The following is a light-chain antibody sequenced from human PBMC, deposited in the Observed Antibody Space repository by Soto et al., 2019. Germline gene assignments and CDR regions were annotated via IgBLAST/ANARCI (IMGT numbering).Light chain of an antibody. CDR3: QQYNSYLWT. V-gene: IGKV1-5*03. CDR2: KAS. CDR1: QSISSW. J-gene: IGKJ1*01. Sequence: DIQMTQSPSTLSASVGDRVIIICRASQSISSWLAWYQQKPGKAPKLLIYKASSLESGVPSRFSGSGSGTEFTLTISSLQPDDFATYYCQQYNSYLWTFGPGTKVDIK.